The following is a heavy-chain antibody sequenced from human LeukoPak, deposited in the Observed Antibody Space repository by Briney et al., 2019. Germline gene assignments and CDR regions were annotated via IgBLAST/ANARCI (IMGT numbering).Heavy chain of an antibody. D-gene: IGHD3-9*01. CDR1: GFTFSSYA. CDR2: ISGSGGST. V-gene: IGHV3-23*01. J-gene: IGHJ3*02. CDR3: ARALYYDILTGPDAFDI. Sequence: PGGSLRLSYAASGFTFSSYAMSWVRQAPGKGLEWVSAISGSGGSTYYADSVKGRFTISRDNSKNTLHLQMNSLRAEDTAVYYCARALYYDILTGPDAFDIWGQGTMVTVSS.